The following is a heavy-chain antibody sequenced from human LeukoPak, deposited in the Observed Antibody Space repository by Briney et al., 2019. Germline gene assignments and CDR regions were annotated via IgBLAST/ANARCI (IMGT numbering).Heavy chain of an antibody. CDR1: GYTLTELS. Sequence: EASVTVSCTVSGYTLTELSMHWVRQAPGKGLEWMGGFDPEDGETIYAQKFQGRVTMTEDTSTDTAYMELSSLRSEDTAVYYCATDRPPDPGQQLVLGLDYWGQGTLVTVSS. J-gene: IGHJ4*02. V-gene: IGHV1-24*01. CDR2: FDPEDGET. CDR3: ATDRPPDPGQQLVLGLDY. D-gene: IGHD6-13*01.